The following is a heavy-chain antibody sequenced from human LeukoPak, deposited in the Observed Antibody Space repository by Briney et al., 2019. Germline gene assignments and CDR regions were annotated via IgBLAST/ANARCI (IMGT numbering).Heavy chain of an antibody. CDR3: ANVPTYYYDSSGYYYF. CDR2: ISGSGGST. Sequence: GGSLRLSCAASGFSFKSYAMNWVRQAPGKGLEWVSAISGSGGSTYYADSVKGRFTISRDNSKNTLYLQMNSLRAEDTAVYYCANVPTYYYDSSGYYYFWGQGTLVTVSS. V-gene: IGHV3-23*01. CDR1: GFSFKSYA. D-gene: IGHD3-22*01. J-gene: IGHJ4*02.